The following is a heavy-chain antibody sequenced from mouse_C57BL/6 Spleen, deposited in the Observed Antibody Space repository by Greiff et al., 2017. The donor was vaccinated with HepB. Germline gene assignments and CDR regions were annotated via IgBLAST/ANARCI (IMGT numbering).Heavy chain of an antibody. J-gene: IGHJ2*01. CDR1: GFNIKDVY. Sequence: VQLQQSGAELVRPGASVKLSCTASGFNIKDVYMHWVKQRPEQGLEWIGWIDPENGDTEYASKFQGKATITADTSSNTAYLQLSSLTSEDTAVYYCTTGRYYFDYWGQGTTLTVSS. CDR2: IDPENGDT. CDR3: TTGRYYFDY. D-gene: IGHD1-1*01. V-gene: IGHV14-4*01.